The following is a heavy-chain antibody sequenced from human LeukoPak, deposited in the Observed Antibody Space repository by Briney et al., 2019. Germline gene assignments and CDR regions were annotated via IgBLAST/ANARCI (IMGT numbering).Heavy chain of an antibody. Sequence: GGSLRLSCAASGFTFSSYGMHWVRQAPGKGLEWVAVIWYDGSNKYYADSVKGRFTISRDNSKNTLYLQMNSLRAEDTAVYYCAKDWAPGQGYYYYYMDVWGEGTAVTVSS. CDR1: GFTFSSYG. J-gene: IGHJ6*03. V-gene: IGHV3-33*06. D-gene: IGHD3-16*01. CDR3: AKDWAPGQGYYYYYMDV. CDR2: IWYDGSNK.